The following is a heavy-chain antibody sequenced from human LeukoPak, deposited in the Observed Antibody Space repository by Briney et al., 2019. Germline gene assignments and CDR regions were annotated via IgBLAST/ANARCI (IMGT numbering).Heavy chain of an antibody. CDR2: ISGSGGST. Sequence: GGSLRLSCAASGFTFSSYGMSWVRQAPGKGLEWVSAISGSGGSTYYADSVKGGFTISRDNSKNTLYMQMNSVRDKDTAVYYCAKDLDFDWLLQNPYFDYWGQGTLVTVSS. J-gene: IGHJ4*02. CDR1: GFTFSSYG. D-gene: IGHD3-9*01. V-gene: IGHV3-23*01. CDR3: AKDLDFDWLLQNPYFDY.